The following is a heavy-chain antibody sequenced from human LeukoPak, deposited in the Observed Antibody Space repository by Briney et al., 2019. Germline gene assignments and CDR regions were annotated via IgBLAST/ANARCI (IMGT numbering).Heavy chain of an antibody. Sequence: GGSLRLSCAASGFTVSSNYMSWVRQAPGKGLEWVSVIYSGGSTYYADSVKGRFTISRDNSKNTLYLQMNSLRAGDTAVYYCAVYGDRIYGMDVWGQGTTVTVSS. CDR1: GFTVSSNY. J-gene: IGHJ6*02. D-gene: IGHD4-17*01. V-gene: IGHV3-66*01. CDR3: AVYGDRIYGMDV. CDR2: IYSGGST.